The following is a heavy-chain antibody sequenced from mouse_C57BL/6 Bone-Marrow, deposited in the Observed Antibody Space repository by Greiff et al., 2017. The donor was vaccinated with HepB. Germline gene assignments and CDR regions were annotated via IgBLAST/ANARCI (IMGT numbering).Heavy chain of an antibody. CDR2: INPNYGTT. V-gene: IGHV1-39*01. J-gene: IGHJ4*01. CDR3: ATGKFYAMDY. Sequence: VHVKQSGPELVKPGASVKISCKASGYSFTDYNMNWVKQSNGKSLEWIGVINPNYGTTSYNQKFKGKATLTVDQSSSTAYMQLNSLTSEDSAVYYCATGKFYAMDYWGQGTSVTVSS. CDR1: GYSFTDYN.